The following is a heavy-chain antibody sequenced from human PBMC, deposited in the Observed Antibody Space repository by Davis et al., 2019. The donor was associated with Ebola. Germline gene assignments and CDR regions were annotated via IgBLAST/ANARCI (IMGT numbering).Heavy chain of an antibody. Sequence: PGGSLRLSCKGSGYSFTSYWIGWVRQMPGKGLEWMGIIYPGYSDTRYSPSFQGQVTISADKSISTAYLQWSSLKASDTAMYYCARPGAGGDYGGVIRGLDAFDIWGQGTMVTVSS. J-gene: IGHJ3*02. V-gene: IGHV5-51*01. CDR2: IYPGYSDT. CDR3: ARPGAGGDYGGVIRGLDAFDI. CDR1: GYSFTSYW. D-gene: IGHD4-23*01.